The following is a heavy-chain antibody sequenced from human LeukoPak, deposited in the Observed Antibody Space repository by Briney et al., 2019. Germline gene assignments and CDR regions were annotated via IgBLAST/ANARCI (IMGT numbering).Heavy chain of an antibody. CDR3: ARTTTVVIRRAFDT. CDR1: GYTFTTYA. CDR2: INTNTGNP. Sequence: ASVKVSCKGSGYTFTTYAMNWVRQAPGQGLEGMGWINTNTGNPTYAQGFTGRFVFSLDTSVSTAYLQISSLKAEDTAVYYCARTTTVVIRRAFDTWGQGTMVAVSS. V-gene: IGHV7-4-1*02. J-gene: IGHJ3*02. D-gene: IGHD4-23*01.